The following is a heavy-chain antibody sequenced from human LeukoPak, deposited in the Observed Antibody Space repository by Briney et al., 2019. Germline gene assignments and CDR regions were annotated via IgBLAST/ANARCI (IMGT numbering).Heavy chain of an antibody. D-gene: IGHD6-13*01. J-gene: IGHJ5*02. CDR2: ISGSGGST. Sequence: QLGGSLRLSCAASGFTFSSYAMSWVRQAPGKGLEWVSAISGSGGSTYYADSVKGRFTISRDNSKNTLYLQMNSLRAEDTAVYYCAKEGYSSSWYPHWFDPWGQGTLVTVSS. CDR1: GFTFSSYA. V-gene: IGHV3-23*01. CDR3: AKEGYSSSWYPHWFDP.